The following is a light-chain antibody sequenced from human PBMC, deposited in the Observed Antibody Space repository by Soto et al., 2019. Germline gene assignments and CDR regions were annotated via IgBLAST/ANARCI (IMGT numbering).Light chain of an antibody. CDR2: TLS. Sequence: DIVLTQTPLSLPVTPGEPASISCRSSLSLLDSDDGNTYLDGYLQKPGQSPQLLIYTLSNRASGVADRFSGRGSGTDFTLKISRVEAEDVVVYYCLQRTEFPYTFGQGTKLEIK. J-gene: IGKJ2*01. CDR3: LQRTEFPYT. V-gene: IGKV2-40*01. CDR1: LSLLDSDDGNTY.